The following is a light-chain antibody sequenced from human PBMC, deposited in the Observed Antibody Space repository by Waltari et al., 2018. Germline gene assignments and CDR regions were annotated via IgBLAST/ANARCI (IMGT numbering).Light chain of an antibody. Sequence: SALTPPPSASGPPGQSVAISCIGPSSDIGRSALVSLYHQHPGNAPKLIISEVINRPAGVPDRFSGAKSGNTASLTVSGLQAEDEADYYCSSHGGSDKFYVFGTGTKVTVL. J-gene: IGLJ1*01. CDR2: EVI. CDR3: SSHGGSDKFYV. V-gene: IGLV2-8*01. CDR1: SSDIGRSAL.